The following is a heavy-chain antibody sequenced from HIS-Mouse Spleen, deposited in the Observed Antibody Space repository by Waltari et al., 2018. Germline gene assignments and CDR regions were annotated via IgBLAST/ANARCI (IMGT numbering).Heavy chain of an antibody. CDR1: GFTFSGYG. Sequence: QVQLVESGGGVVQPGRSLRLSCAASGFTFSGYGMHWVRQAPGKGLEWVAVISYDGSNKYYADSVKGRFTISRDNSKNTLYLQMNSLRAEDTAEYYCAKDKHHAFDYWGQGTLVTVSS. V-gene: IGHV3-30*18. CDR2: ISYDGSNK. J-gene: IGHJ4*02. CDR3: AKDKHHAFDY.